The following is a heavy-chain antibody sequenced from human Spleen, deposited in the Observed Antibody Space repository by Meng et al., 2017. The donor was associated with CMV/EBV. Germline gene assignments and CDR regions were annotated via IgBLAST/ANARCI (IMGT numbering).Heavy chain of an antibody. J-gene: IGHJ6*02. CDR2: ISGSGGST. D-gene: IGHD6-13*01. Sequence: GESLKISCAASGFTFSSYAMSWVRQAPGKGLEWVSAISGSGGSTYYADSVKGRFTISRDNAKNSLYLQMNSLRAEDTAVYYCASTYSSSAVGYYYGMDVWGQGTTVTVSS. CDR1: GFTFSSYA. V-gene: IGHV3-23*01. CDR3: ASTYSSSAVGYYYGMDV.